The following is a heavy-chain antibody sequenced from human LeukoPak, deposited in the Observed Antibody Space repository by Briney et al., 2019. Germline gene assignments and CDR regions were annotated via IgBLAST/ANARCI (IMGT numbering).Heavy chain of an antibody. CDR3: ARGTLGIAVAGSFDY. CDR1: GGTFSSYA. CDR2: IIPIFGTA. D-gene: IGHD6-19*01. V-gene: IGHV1-69*05. Sequence: GASVKVSCKASGGTFSSYAISWVRQAPGQGLEWMGGIIPIFGTANYAQKFQGRVTITTDEYTSTAYMELSSLRSEDTAVYYCARGTLGIAVAGSFDYWGQGTLVTVSS. J-gene: IGHJ4*02.